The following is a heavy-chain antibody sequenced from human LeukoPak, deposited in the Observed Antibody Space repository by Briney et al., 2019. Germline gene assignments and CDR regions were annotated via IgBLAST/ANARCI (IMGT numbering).Heavy chain of an antibody. Sequence: SETLSLTCAVYGGSFSGYYWSWIRQPPGKGLEWIGEINHSGSTNYNPSLKSRVTISVDTSKNQFSLKLSSVTAADTAVYYCASPKPSGWYRGGAFDYWGQGTLVTVSS. V-gene: IGHV4-34*01. J-gene: IGHJ4*02. CDR1: GGSFSGYY. CDR3: ASPKPSGWYRGGAFDY. CDR2: INHSGST. D-gene: IGHD6-19*01.